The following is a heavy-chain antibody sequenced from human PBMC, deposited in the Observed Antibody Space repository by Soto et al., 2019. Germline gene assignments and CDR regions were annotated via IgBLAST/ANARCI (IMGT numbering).Heavy chain of an antibody. CDR2: IYYSGST. V-gene: IGHV4-31*03. Sequence: QVQLQESGPGLVKPSQTLSLTCTVSGGSISSGGYYWSWIRQHPGKGLEWIGYIYYSGSTYYNPSLKRRVTISVDTSKNQFSLKLSSVTAADTAVYYCARDREDYASWFDPWGQGTLVNVSS. CDR3: ARDREDYASWFDP. CDR1: GGSISSGGYY. J-gene: IGHJ5*02. D-gene: IGHD4-17*01.